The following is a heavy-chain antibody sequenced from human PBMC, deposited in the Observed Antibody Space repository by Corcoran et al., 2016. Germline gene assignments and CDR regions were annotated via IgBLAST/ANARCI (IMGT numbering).Heavy chain of an antibody. Sequence: QVQLVESGGGVVQPGRSLRLSCAASGFTFSSYGMHWVRQAPGKGLEWVAVISYDGSNKYYADSVKGRFTISRDNSKNPLYLQMNSLRAEDTAVYYCAKDGWVVTTFMYNWFDPWGQGTLVTVSS. CDR2: ISYDGSNK. V-gene: IGHV3-30*18. CDR1: GFTFSSYG. D-gene: IGHD2-21*02. J-gene: IGHJ5*02. CDR3: AKDGWVVTTFMYNWFDP.